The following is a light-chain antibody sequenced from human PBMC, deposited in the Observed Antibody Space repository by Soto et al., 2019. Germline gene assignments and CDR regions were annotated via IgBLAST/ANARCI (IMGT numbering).Light chain of an antibody. CDR3: QQYNNWLPIT. CDR2: GAS. V-gene: IGKV3-15*01. J-gene: IGKJ5*01. Sequence: EIVMTQSPANLSVSPGERATLSCRASQSVSSNLAWYQQKPGQAPRLLIYGASTRATGIPARFSGSGSGTEFTLTISSLQSEDFAVYYCQQYNNWLPITFGQGTRLEIK. CDR1: QSVSSN.